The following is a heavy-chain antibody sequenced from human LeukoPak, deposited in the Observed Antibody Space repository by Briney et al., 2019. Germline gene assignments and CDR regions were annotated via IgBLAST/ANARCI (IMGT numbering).Heavy chain of an antibody. J-gene: IGHJ5*02. CDR1: GGSISSYY. CDR3: ARVVVPAAIDWFDP. Sequence: PSETLSLTCTVSGGSISSYYWSWLRQPPGKGLEWIGYIYYSGSTNYNPSLKSRVTISVDTSKNQFSLKLSSVTAADTAVYYCARVVVPAAIDWFDPWGQGTLVTVSS. CDR2: IYYSGST. V-gene: IGHV4-59*01. D-gene: IGHD2-2*02.